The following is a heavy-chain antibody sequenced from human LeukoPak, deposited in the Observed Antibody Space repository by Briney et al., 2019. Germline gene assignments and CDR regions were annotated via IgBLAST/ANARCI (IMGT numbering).Heavy chain of an antibody. J-gene: IGHJ6*03. Sequence: ASVKVSCKASGYTFTGYYMHWVRQAPGQGLEWMGWINPIFGTANYAQKFQGRVTITADESTSTAYMELSSLRSEDTAVYYCARTYYDILTGYYYYYYYMDVWGKGTTVTISS. CDR2: INPIFGTA. V-gene: IGHV1-69*13. D-gene: IGHD3-9*01. CDR1: GYTFTGYY. CDR3: ARTYYDILTGYYYYYYYMDV.